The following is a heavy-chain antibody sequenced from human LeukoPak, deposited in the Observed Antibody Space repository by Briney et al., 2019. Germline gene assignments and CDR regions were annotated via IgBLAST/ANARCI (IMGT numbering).Heavy chain of an antibody. Sequence: GASVKVSCKASGYTFTGYYMHWVRQAPGQGLEWMGWINPKSGGTNYTQKFQGRVTMTRDTSISTAYMELSRLRSDDTAVYYCAREGGYCSSTSCLNWFDPWGQGTLVTVSS. D-gene: IGHD2-2*01. J-gene: IGHJ5*02. V-gene: IGHV1-2*02. CDR1: GYTFTGYY. CDR2: INPKSGGT. CDR3: AREGGYCSSTSCLNWFDP.